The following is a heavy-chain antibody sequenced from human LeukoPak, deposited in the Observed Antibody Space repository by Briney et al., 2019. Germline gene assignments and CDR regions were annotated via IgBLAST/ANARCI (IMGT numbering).Heavy chain of an antibody. CDR3: ASRPGGTIDY. CDR1: GFTFSSYA. D-gene: IGHD1-7*01. J-gene: IGHJ4*02. V-gene: IGHV3-23*01. Sequence: GGSLRLSCAASGFTFSSYAMSWVRQAPGKGLEWVSVITNSGGSTYYADSVKGRFTISRDNSKNTLYLQMNSLGAEDTAVYYCASRPGGTIDYWGQGALVTVSS. CDR2: ITNSGGST.